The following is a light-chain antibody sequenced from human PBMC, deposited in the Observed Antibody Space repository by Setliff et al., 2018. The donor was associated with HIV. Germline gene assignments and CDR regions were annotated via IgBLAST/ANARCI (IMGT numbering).Light chain of an antibody. CDR2: DVS. CDR1: SHDVGGYNY. CDR3: SSYTGSGTFV. V-gene: IGLV2-14*03. J-gene: IGLJ1*01. Sequence: QSALAQPASVSGSPGQSITISCTGTSHDVGGYNYVAWYQEHPGKAPKLMIYDVSNRPSGVSNRFSGSKSGSTASLTISGLLAEDESDYYCSSYTGSGTFVFGGGTKVTVL.